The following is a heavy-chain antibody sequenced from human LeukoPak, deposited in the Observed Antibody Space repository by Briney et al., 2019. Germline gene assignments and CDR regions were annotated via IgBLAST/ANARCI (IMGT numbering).Heavy chain of an antibody. V-gene: IGHV1-2*02. CDR1: GYTFTGYS. Sequence: GASVKVSCKASGYTFTGYSMHWVRQAPGQGLEWVGWINANSGGTNYAQKFQGRVTMTRDTSISTAYMELSSLRSDDTAVYYCARTQNYYDSSGYPYWGQGTLVTVSS. CDR2: INANSGGT. D-gene: IGHD3-22*01. J-gene: IGHJ4*02. CDR3: ARTQNYYDSSGYPY.